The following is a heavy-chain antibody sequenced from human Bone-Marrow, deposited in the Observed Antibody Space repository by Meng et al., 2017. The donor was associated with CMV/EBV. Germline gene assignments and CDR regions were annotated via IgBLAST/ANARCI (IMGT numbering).Heavy chain of an antibody. CDR1: GFTFSDYY. Sequence: GESLKISCAASGFTFSDYYMSWVRQSPGNGLEWIAFISGSGHAINYTDSVDGRFTISRDSAKDSLFLQMNYLRVEDTAVYYCARDHPRAVWYFQDWGQGPRVTGSS. J-gene: IGHJ1*01. CDR2: ISGSGHAI. V-gene: IGHV3-11*01. CDR3: ARDHPRAVWYFQD. D-gene: IGHD3-16*01.